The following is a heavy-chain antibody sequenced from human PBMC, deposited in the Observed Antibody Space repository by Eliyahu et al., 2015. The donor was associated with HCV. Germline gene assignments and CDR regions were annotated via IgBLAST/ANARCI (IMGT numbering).Heavy chain of an antibody. CDR3: ARGSITMIVVVNRPFDY. Sequence: QVQLQQWGAGLLKPSETLSLTCAVYGGSFSGYYWSWIRQPPGKGLEWIGEINHSGSTNYNPSLKSRVTISVDTSKNQFSLKLSSVTAADTAVYYCARGSITMIVVVNRPFDYWGQGTLVTVSS. CDR1: GGSFSGYY. J-gene: IGHJ4*02. D-gene: IGHD3-22*01. V-gene: IGHV4-34*01. CDR2: INHSGST.